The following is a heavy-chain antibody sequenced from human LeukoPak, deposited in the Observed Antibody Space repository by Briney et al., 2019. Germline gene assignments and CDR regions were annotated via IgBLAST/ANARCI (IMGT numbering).Heavy chain of an antibody. Sequence: PGGSLRLSCAASGFTFSSYAMSWVRQAPGKGLEWVSAISGSGDSTYYADSVKGRFTISKDNSKNTLYLQMNSLRAEDTAVYYCAKSKRAGTMSYYYYGMDVWGQGTTVTVSS. CDR2: ISGSGDST. J-gene: IGHJ6*02. CDR3: AKSKRAGTMSYYYYGMDV. D-gene: IGHD6-13*01. V-gene: IGHV3-23*01. CDR1: GFTFSSYA.